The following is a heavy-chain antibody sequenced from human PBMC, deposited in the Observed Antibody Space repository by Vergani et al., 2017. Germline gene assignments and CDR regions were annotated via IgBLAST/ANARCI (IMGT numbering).Heavy chain of an antibody. J-gene: IGHJ6*03. V-gene: IGHV4-34*01. D-gene: IGHD2-2*02. CDR3: ARGRYCSSTSCSTTNYYYMDV. Sequence: QVQLQQWGAGLLKPSETLSLTCAVYGGSFSGYYWSWIRQPPGKGMEWIGEINHRGSTNYNPSLKSRVTISVDTSKNQFSLKLSSVTAADTAVYYCARGRYCSSTSCSTTNYYYMDVWGKGTTVTVSS. CDR1: GGSFSGYY. CDR2: INHRGST.